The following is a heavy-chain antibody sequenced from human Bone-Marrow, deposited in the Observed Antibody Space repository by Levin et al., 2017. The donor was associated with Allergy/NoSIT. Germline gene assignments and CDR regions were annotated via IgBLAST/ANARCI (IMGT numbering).Heavy chain of an antibody. CDR2: LWYDGSNQ. Sequence: PSGGSLRLSCVASGFTFNNYGMHWVRQAPGRGPEWVALLWYDGSNQYYADSVKGRFTISRDNSKNTLYLQMTSLRADDTAVYYCARFPSASKKPYDFWSDQDHDALDIWGQGTMVNVSS. J-gene: IGHJ3*02. V-gene: IGHV3-33*01. CDR3: ARFPSASKKPYDFWSDQDHDALDI. D-gene: IGHD3-3*01. CDR1: GFTFNNYG.